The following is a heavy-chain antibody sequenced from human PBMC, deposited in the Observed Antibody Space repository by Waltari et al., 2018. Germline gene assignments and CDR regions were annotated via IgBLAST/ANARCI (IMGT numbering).Heavy chain of an antibody. CDR2: ISWNSGSI. CDR3: AKAGYSYGYGPSYYYYMDV. CDR1: GFTFDDYA. V-gene: IGHV3-9*01. D-gene: IGHD5-18*01. Sequence: EVQLVESGGGLVQPGRSLRLYCAASGFTFDDYAMHWVRQAPGKGLEWVSGISWNSGSIGYADSVKGRFTISRDNAKTALYLQMNSLRAEDTALYYCAKAGYSYGYGPSYYYYMDVWGKGTTVTVSS. J-gene: IGHJ6*03.